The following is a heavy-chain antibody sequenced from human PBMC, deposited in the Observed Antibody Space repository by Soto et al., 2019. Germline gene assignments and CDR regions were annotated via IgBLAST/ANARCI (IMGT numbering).Heavy chain of an antibody. CDR2: ISAYNGNT. J-gene: IGHJ5*02. CDR1: GYTFTSYG. V-gene: IGHV1-18*04. Sequence: ASVKVSCKASGYTFTSYGISWVRLAPGQGLEWMGWISAYNGNTNYAQKLQGRVTMTTDTSTSTAYMELRSLRSDDTAVYYCARPPLGYCSSTSCPNWFDPWGQGTLVTVSS. D-gene: IGHD2-2*01. CDR3: ARPPLGYCSSTSCPNWFDP.